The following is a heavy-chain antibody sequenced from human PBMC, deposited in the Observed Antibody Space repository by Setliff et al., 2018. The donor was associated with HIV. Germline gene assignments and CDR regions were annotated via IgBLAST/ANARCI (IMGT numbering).Heavy chain of an antibody. CDR2: VNQSGTT. Sequence: SETLSLTCSVYGTSFSDHYWSWVRQTPGKGLEWIGEVNQSGTTNYNPSLKSRVTMSIDTSERQFSLKLTSVTAADTAVYYCVRWYYCVSGACYRADYWGQGTMVTVS. D-gene: IGHD2-21*02. V-gene: IGHV4-34*01. CDR1: GTSFSDHY. CDR3: VRWYYCVSGACYRADY. J-gene: IGHJ4*02.